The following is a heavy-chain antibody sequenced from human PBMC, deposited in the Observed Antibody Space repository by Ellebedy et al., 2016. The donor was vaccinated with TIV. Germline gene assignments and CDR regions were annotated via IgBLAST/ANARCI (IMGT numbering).Heavy chain of an antibody. CDR3: VRGVGLHHSYYFDY. J-gene: IGHJ4*02. D-gene: IGHD1-26*01. V-gene: IGHV3-21*01. Sequence: GESLKISCAASGFTFSSYTMNWVRQAPGKGPEWVSSISSGGSYIYYTDSVKVRFTISRDNARNSLHLQMNSLRAEDTAVYYCVRGVGLHHSYYFDYWGQGTLVTVSS. CDR2: ISSGGSYI. CDR1: GFTFSSYT.